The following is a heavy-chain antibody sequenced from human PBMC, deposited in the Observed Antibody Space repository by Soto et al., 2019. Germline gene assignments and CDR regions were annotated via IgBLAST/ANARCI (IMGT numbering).Heavy chain of an antibody. D-gene: IGHD3-3*01. V-gene: IGHV4-30-2*01. CDR1: GGSISSGGYS. J-gene: IGHJ4*02. CDR2: IYHSGST. Sequence: SETLSLTCAVSGGSISSGGYSWSWIRQPPGKGLEWIGYIYHSGSTYYNPSLKSRVTISVDRSKNQFSLKLSSVTAADTAVYYCARSRAAYDFWSGYYEPNYFDYWGQGTLVTVS. CDR3: ARSRAAYDFWSGYYEPNYFDY.